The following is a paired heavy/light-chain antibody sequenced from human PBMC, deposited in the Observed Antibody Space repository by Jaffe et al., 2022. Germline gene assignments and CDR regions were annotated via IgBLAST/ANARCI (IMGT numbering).Light chain of an antibody. J-gene: IGKJ1*01. Sequence: DIVMTQSPDSLAVSLGERATINCKSSQSLSQHLVWYQQKPGQPPKLLIYWASTRESGVPDRFSGSGSGTDFTLSISSLQAEDVAIYYCQQHHSSPPTFGQGTKVEIK. V-gene: IGKV4-1*01. CDR2: WAS. CDR3: QQHHSSPPT. CDR1: QSLSQH.
Heavy chain of an antibody. CDR1: GGSINSGNYF. D-gene: IGHD3-3*01. V-gene: IGHV4-61*02. J-gene: IGHJ4*02. CDR3: ARGRSGNTILDS. CDR2: ISSSGST. Sequence: QVQLQGSGPGLVKPSQTLSLTCTVSGGSINSGNYFWSWIRQPAGNGLEWIGRISSSGSTDYKPSLRSRVTISFDTSKNHFFLTLTSVTAADTAVYYCARGRSGNTILDSWGQGTLITVSS.